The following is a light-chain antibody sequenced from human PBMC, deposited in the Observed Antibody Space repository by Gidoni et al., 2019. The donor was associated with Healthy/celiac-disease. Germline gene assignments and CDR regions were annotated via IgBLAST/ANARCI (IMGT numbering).Light chain of an antibody. V-gene: IGLV6-57*02. CDR1: SGSIASNY. CDR2: ENN. CDR3: QSYDSSNHVV. J-gene: IGLJ2*01. Sequence: NFLLPQPHSVSASPGKTVTISCTGSSGSIASNYVQWYQQRPGSAPTTVIYENNQRPSGVPDRFSGSIDSSSNSASLTISGLKTEDEADYYCQSYDSSNHVVFGGGTKLTVL.